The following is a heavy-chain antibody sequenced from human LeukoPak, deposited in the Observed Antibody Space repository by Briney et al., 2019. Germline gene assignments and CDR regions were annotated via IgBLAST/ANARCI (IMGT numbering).Heavy chain of an antibody. CDR1: GGSFSGYY. D-gene: IGHD4-17*01. V-gene: IGHV4-34*01. CDR3: ARPIDYAGPFDY. J-gene: IGHJ4*02. CDR2: INHSGST. Sequence: SETLSLTCAVYGGSFSGYYWSWIRQPPGKGLEWIGEINHSGSTNYNPSLKSRVTISVDTSKNQFSLKLSSVTAADTAVYYCARPIDYAGPFDYWGQGTLVTVSS.